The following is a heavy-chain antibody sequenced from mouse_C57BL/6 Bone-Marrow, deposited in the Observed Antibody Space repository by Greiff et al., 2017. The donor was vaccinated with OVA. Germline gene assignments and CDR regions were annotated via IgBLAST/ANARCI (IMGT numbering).Heavy chain of an antibody. Sequence: EVQLQESGPELVKPGASVKIPCKASGYTFTDYNMDWVKQSHGKSLEWIGDINPNNGGTIYNQKFKGKATLTVDKSSSTAYMELRSLTSEDTAVYYCARSRYYGSSPFDYWGQGTTLTVSS. V-gene: IGHV1-18*01. CDR3: ARSRYYGSSPFDY. J-gene: IGHJ2*01. CDR1: GYTFTDYN. CDR2: INPNNGGT. D-gene: IGHD1-1*01.